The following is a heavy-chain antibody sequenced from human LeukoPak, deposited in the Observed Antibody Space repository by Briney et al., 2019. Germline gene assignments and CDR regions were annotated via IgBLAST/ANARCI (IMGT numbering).Heavy chain of an antibody. J-gene: IGHJ3*01. D-gene: IGHD1-1*01. CDR1: GFSFSTYS. CDR2: ISPSGDT. V-gene: IGHV3-23*01. Sequence: GGSPRLSCAASGFSFSTYSMSWVRQAPGKGLEWVSFISPSGDTYYVDSVKGRFTISRDNSENTLYLEMNSLRAEDTAAYHCAKENVRGAVDVWGRGTMVTVSS. CDR3: AKENVRGAVDV.